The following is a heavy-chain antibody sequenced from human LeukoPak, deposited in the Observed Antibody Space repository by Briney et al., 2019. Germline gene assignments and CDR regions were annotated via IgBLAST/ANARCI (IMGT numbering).Heavy chain of an antibody. J-gene: IGHJ4*02. CDR1: GGSISSYY. V-gene: IGHV4-59*01. D-gene: IGHD3-3*01. Sequence: PSETLSLTCTVSGGSISSYYWSWIRQPPGKGLEWIGYIYYSGSTNYNPSLKSRVTISVDTPKNQFSLKLSSVTAADTAVYYCARAAYDFWSGYHNYYFDYWGQGTLVTVSS. CDR2: IYYSGST. CDR3: ARAAYDFWSGYHNYYFDY.